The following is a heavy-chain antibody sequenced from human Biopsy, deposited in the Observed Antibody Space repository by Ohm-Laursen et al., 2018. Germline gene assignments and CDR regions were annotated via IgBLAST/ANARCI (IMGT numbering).Heavy chain of an antibody. CDR3: ARGSNEYGGLYFPH. V-gene: IGHV4-59*11. CDR2: ISYTGYT. CDR1: GGSFTGHY. Sequence: SEPLSLTCTVSGGSFTGHYWSWIRQPPGKGLEWIGHISYTGYTSYKSSLKSRVTISLDTSRKHFSLRLISLAAADTAVYYCARGSNEYGGLYFPHWGQGTLVTVSS. D-gene: IGHD4-23*01. J-gene: IGHJ1*01.